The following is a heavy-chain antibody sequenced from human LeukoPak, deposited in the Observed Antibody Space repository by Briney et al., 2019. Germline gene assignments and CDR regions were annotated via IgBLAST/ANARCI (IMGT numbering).Heavy chain of an antibody. J-gene: IGHJ4*02. CDR2: ISGSAGST. CDR1: GFTFSSYA. Sequence: PGGSLRLSCGASGFTFSSYAMSWVRQAPGKGLDWISTISGSAGSTYYADSVKGRFTISRDNSKNTLYLQMNSLRAEDTAVYYCAKDGYYGSGSYGGYFDYWGQGILVSVSS. CDR3: AKDGYYGSGSYGGYFDY. V-gene: IGHV3-23*01. D-gene: IGHD3-10*01.